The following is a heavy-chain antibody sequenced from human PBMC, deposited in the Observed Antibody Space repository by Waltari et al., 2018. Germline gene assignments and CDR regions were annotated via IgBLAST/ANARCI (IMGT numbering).Heavy chain of an antibody. Sequence: QVHLVQSGAEVRMPGSSVTVSCTASGGIFTTYAVHWLRQAPGQGPEWMGGIIPITESAISAQKFQGRVSFTADESTNTAHMELSGLRSDDTAVYYCAKNGNIMLRATNFRDTFDVWGQGTLVTVSS. D-gene: IGHD7-27*01. CDR3: AKNGNIMLRATNFRDTFDV. CDR1: GGIFTTYA. CDR2: IIPITESA. V-gene: IGHV1-69*01. J-gene: IGHJ3*01.